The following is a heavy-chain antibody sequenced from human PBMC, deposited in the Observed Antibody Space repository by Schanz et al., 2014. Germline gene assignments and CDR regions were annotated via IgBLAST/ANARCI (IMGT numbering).Heavy chain of an antibody. J-gene: IGHJ2*01. CDR1: GGSFSGYY. Sequence: QVQLQQWGAGLLKPSETLSLTCAVYGGSFSGYYWSWIRQPPGKGLEWIAEINHGGSTNYNPSLKSRVPISLDTSKSQFSLTLPSRTAADTAVYYCARDTTWRLDLWGRGTLVTVSS. D-gene: IGHD1-1*01. V-gene: IGHV4-34*01. CDR3: ARDTTWRLDL. CDR2: INHGGST.